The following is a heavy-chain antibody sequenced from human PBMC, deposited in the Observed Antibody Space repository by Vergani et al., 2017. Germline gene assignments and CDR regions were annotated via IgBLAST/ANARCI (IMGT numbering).Heavy chain of an antibody. V-gene: IGHV5-51*01. CDR2: IYPGDCDT. CDR1: GYSFTSYW. D-gene: IGHD1-26*01. CDR3: ARLSRIVGATPDYFDY. Sequence: EVQLVQSGAEVKKPGESLKISCKGSGYSFTSYWIGWVRQMPGKGLEWIGIIYPGDCDTRYSPSFQGQVTISADKSISTAYLQWSSLKASDTAMYYCARLSRIVGATPDYFDYWGQGTLVTVSS. J-gene: IGHJ4*02.